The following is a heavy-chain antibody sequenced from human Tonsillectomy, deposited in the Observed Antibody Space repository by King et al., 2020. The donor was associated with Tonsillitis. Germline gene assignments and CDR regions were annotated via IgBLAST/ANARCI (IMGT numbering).Heavy chain of an antibody. J-gene: IGHJ4*02. CDR1: GGSISSYY. Sequence: QLQESGPGLVKPWETLSLTCTVSGGSISSYYWSWIRPPAGKGLEWIGRIYTSGSTNYNPSLKSRVTMSVDTSKNQFSLKLSSVTAADTAVYYCAREAGGTLWFGESYYFDYWGQGTLVTVSS. CDR3: AREAGGTLWFGESYYFDY. D-gene: IGHD3-10*01. CDR2: IYTSGST. V-gene: IGHV4-4*07.